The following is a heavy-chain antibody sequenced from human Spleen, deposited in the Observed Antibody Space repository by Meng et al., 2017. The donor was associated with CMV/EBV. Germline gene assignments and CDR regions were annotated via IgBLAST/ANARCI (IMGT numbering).Heavy chain of an antibody. CDR2: IYSADNT. J-gene: IGHJ6*02. V-gene: IGHV3-53*01. CDR1: GFTVSSTY. Sequence: GESLKISCAASGFTVSSTYMSWVRQAPERGLEWVSIIYSADNTYYADSVKGRFTISRDNAKNSLYLQMNSLRAEDTAVYYCARDAYYGMDVWGQGTTVTVSS. CDR3: ARDAYYGMDV.